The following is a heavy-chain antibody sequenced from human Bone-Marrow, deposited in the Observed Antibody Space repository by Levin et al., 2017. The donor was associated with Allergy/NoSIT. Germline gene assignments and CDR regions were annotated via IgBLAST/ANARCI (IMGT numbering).Heavy chain of an antibody. D-gene: IGHD6-19*01. CDR1: GGSISSYY. Sequence: GSLRLSCTVSGGSISSYYWSWIRQPPGKGLEWIGYIYYSGSTNYNPSLKSRVTISVDTSKNQFSLKLSSVTAADTAVYYCARVEAVATYDAFDIWGQGTMVTVSS. CDR2: IYYSGST. CDR3: ARVEAVATYDAFDI. V-gene: IGHV4-59*01. J-gene: IGHJ3*02.